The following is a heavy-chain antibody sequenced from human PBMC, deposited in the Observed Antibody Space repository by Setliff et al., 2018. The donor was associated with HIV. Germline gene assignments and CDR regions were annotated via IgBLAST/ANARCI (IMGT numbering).Heavy chain of an antibody. CDR1: GGSMTNFY. J-gene: IGHJ4*02. Sequence: SETLSLTCVVSGGSMTNFYWSWIRQPPGKGLEWIGYMYNGGTTNYNPSLQSRVTMSVDTSKMQFSLRLTSVTAADTAVYYCATLDPSGGNFLAYWGQGTLVTVSS. V-gene: IGHV4-4*09. CDR3: ATLDPSGGNFLAY. CDR2: MYNGGTT. D-gene: IGHD2-21*02.